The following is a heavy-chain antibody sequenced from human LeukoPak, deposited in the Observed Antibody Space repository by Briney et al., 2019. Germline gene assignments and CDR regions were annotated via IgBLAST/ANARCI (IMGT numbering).Heavy chain of an antibody. D-gene: IGHD3-3*01. V-gene: IGHV4-34*01. CDR3: ARSASTIFGVVTYFDY. CDR1: GGSFSGYY. CDR2: INHSGST. J-gene: IGHJ4*02. Sequence: PSETLSLTCAVYGGSFSGYYWSWIRQPPGKGLEWIGEINHSGSTNYNPSLKSRVTISVDTSKNQFSLKLSSVTAADTAVYYCARSASTIFGVVTYFDYWGQGTLVTVSS.